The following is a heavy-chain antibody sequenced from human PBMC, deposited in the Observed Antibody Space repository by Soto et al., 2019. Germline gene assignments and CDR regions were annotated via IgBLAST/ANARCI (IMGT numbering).Heavy chain of an antibody. CDR3: AKAGRGYSYGHGFDH. CDR1: GFTFDDYA. V-gene: IGHV3-9*01. CDR2: ISWLSGNA. D-gene: IGHD5-18*01. Sequence: GGSLRLSCAASGFTFDDYAMHWVRQAPGKGLEWVSGISWLSGNAHYADSVKGRFTISRDNAKNSLYLQINSLRDEDTALYYCAKAGRGYSYGHGFDHRGQGTLVTVSS. J-gene: IGHJ4*02.